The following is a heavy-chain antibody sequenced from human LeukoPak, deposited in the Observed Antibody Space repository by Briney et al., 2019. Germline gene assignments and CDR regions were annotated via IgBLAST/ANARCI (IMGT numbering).Heavy chain of an antibody. J-gene: IGHJ4*02. Sequence: ASVKVSCKASGYTFTGYFVHWLRQAPGQGLEWVGWISPNSGGTNYAQKFQGRVTMTRDTSISTAYMELSRLRSDDTAVYYCARRGFGSGSYCDYWGQGTLVTVSS. V-gene: IGHV1-2*02. CDR1: GYTFTGYF. D-gene: IGHD3-10*01. CDR2: ISPNSGGT. CDR3: ARRGFGSGSYCDY.